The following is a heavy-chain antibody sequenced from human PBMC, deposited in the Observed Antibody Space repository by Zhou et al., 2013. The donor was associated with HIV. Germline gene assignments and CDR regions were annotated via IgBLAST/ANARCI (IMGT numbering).Heavy chain of an antibody. CDR2: IIPIFGTA. J-gene: IGHJ4*02. CDR1: GGSFISYA. D-gene: IGHD6-13*01. V-gene: IGHV1-69*05. CDR3: AREQEQQPCWDY. Sequence: QVQLVQSGAEVKKPGSSVKVSCKASGGSFISYAISWVRQAPGQGLEWMGGIIPIFGTANYAQKFQGRVTITTDESTSTAYMELSSLRSEDTAVYYCAREQEQQPCWDYWGQGTLVTVSS.